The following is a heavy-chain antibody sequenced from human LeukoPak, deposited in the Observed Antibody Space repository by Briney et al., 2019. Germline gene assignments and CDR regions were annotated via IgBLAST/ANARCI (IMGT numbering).Heavy chain of an antibody. CDR1: GYTFTSYG. CDR3: ARRVTAIGYYYYGMDV. Sequence: ASVKVSCKASGYTFTSYGISWVRQAPGQGLEWMGWISAYNGDTNYAQKLQGRVTMTTDTSTSTAYMELRSLRSDDTAVYYCARRVTAIGYYYYGMDVWGQGTTVTVSS. J-gene: IGHJ6*02. D-gene: IGHD2-21*02. V-gene: IGHV1-18*01. CDR2: ISAYNGDT.